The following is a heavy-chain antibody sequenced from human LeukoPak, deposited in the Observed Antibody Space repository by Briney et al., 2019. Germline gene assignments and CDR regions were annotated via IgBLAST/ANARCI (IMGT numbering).Heavy chain of an antibody. D-gene: IGHD6-13*01. J-gene: IGHJ1*01. V-gene: IGHV3-48*01. Sequence: GGSLRLSCAASGFTFTTYNFNWVRQAPGKGREWVSYISRNGDAIYYADSVKGRFTISRDNAKNSVYLQMNSLRAEDTAVYYCASDSSSWYGYFQHWGQGTLVTVSS. CDR2: ISRNGDAI. CDR3: ASDSSSWYGYFQH. CDR1: GFTFTTYN.